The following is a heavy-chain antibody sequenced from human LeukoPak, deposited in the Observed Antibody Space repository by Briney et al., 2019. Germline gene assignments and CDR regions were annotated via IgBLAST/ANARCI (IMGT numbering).Heavy chain of an antibody. Sequence: SETLSLTFAVYGGSFSGSYWSWIRQPPWKWLEWIGEINHSGSTYYNPSLKSRVTISVDTSKNQFSLKLSSVTAADTAVYYCARARRRYCSSTSCYRGGWFDPWGQGTLVTVSS. CDR2: INHSGST. J-gene: IGHJ5*02. CDR3: ARARRRYCSSTSCYRGGWFDP. D-gene: IGHD2-2*01. CDR1: GGSFSGSY. V-gene: IGHV4-34*01.